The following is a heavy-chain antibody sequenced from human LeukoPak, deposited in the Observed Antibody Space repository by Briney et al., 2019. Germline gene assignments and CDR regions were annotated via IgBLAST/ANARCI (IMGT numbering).Heavy chain of an antibody. CDR1: GFTFSSYS. V-gene: IGHV3-48*01. Sequence: GGSPRLSCAASGFTFSSYSMNWVRQAPGKGLEWVSYISSSSSTIYYADSVKGRFTISRDNAKNSLYLQMNSLRAEDTAVYYCARDRRGSGSSFFDYWGQGTLVTVSS. J-gene: IGHJ4*02. D-gene: IGHD1-26*01. CDR2: ISSSSSTI. CDR3: ARDRRGSGSSFFDY.